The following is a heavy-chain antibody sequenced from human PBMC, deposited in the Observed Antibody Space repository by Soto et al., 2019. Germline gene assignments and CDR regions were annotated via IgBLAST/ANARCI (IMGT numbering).Heavy chain of an antibody. Sequence: QVQLVQSGAEVKKPGSSVKVSCKASGGTFSSYAISWVRQAPGQGLEWMGGIIPIFGTANYAQKFQGRVTITADESTSTAYMELSSLRSEDTAVYYCARVPSPYDSSGYYYFDYWGQGTLVTVSS. J-gene: IGHJ4*02. D-gene: IGHD3-22*01. CDR1: GGTFSSYA. CDR2: IIPIFGTA. V-gene: IGHV1-69*12. CDR3: ARVPSPYDSSGYYYFDY.